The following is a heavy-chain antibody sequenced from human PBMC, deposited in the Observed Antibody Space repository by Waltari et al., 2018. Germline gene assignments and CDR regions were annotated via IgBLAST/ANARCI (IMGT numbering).Heavy chain of an antibody. J-gene: IGHJ6*02. V-gene: IGHV3-33*01. CDR3: ARDLKLELDYYYYGMDV. Sequence: QVQLVESGGGVVQPGRSLRLSCAASGFTFSSYGMHWVRQAPGKGLEWVAVIWYDGSNKYYVDSVKGRFTISRDNSKNTLYLQMNSLRAEDTAVYYCARDLKLELDYYYYGMDVWGQGTTVTVSS. D-gene: IGHD1-7*01. CDR2: IWYDGSNK. CDR1: GFTFSSYG.